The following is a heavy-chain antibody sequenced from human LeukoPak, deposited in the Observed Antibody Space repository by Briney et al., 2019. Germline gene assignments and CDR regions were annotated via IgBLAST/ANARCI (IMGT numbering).Heavy chain of an antibody. V-gene: IGHV3-73*01. CDR1: GFTLSGSA. CDR3: TRHGQADDYSNYYYMDV. J-gene: IGHJ6*03. Sequence: GGSLRLSCAASGFTLSGSALHWVRQASGKGLEWVGRIRSKANSDATAYAASVRGRFTISRDDSKNMAYLQMNSPKTEDTAVYYCTRHGQADDYSNYYYMDVWGKGTTVTVSS. CDR2: IRSKANSDAT. D-gene: IGHD4-11*01.